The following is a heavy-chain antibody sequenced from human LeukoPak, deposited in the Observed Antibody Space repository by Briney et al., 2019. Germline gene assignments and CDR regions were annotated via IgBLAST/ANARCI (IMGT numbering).Heavy chain of an antibody. CDR3: ARLRTSPYLTGYYFPYYYFDY. Sequence: SETLSLTCTVSGGSISSYYWSWIRQPPGKGLEWIGYIYYSGSTNYNPSLKSRVTISVDTSKNQFSLKLSSVTAADTAVYYCARLRTSPYLTGYYFPYYYFDYWGQGTLVTVSS. D-gene: IGHD3-9*01. J-gene: IGHJ4*02. V-gene: IGHV4-59*12. CDR1: GGSISSYY. CDR2: IYYSGST.